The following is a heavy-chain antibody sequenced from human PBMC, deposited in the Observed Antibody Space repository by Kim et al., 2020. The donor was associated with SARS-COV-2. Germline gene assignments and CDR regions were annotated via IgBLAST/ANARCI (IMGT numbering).Heavy chain of an antibody. J-gene: IGHJ4*02. D-gene: IGHD4-17*01. Sequence: YYAESVKGRFTISRDNSKNTLYLQMNSLGVEDTAVYYCAREGGDYFFDHWGQGSLVTVSS. CDR3: AREGGDYFFDH. V-gene: IGHV3-30*03.